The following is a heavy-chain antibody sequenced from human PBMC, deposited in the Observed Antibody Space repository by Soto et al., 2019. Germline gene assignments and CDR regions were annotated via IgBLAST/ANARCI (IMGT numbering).Heavy chain of an antibody. Sequence: QLQLQESGSGLVKPSQTLSLTCVVSGDSISSGGYSWNWIRQSPGKGLEWIGHTYHSGGTLYNPSLDSRVTISVDKSKNQFSLRLTSVTAADTAVYYCAWDSLSGYYFDFWGQGTLVTVSS. V-gene: IGHV4-30-2*06. CDR3: AWDSLSGYYFDF. CDR1: GDSISSGGYS. J-gene: IGHJ4*02. CDR2: TYHSGGT. D-gene: IGHD3-22*01.